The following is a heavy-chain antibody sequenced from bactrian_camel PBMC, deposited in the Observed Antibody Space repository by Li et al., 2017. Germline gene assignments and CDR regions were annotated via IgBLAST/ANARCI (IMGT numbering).Heavy chain of an antibody. V-gene: IGHV3S53*01. CDR1: EYIGC. CDR2: LTTGGTA. D-gene: IGHD2*01. J-gene: IGHJ4*01. Sequence: HVQLVESGGGSVQAGGSLRLSCVTSEYIGCMGWFRRAPGKEREAVASLTTGGTATVADSVKGRFTISQDRPKNTVYLKIEKATLEDTAMYYCAALRPPCTVYSGADYKGQGTQVTVS.